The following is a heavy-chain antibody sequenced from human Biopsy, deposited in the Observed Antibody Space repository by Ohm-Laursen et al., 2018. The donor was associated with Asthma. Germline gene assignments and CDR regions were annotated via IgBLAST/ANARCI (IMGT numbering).Heavy chain of an antibody. CDR2: VNTGNGDT. CDR3: ARTYYDFLTGQVKDVFGV. CDR1: GYNFISFA. Sequence: ASVKVSCKAAGYNFISFAIHWVRQAPGQRLEWMGWVNTGNGDTKYSQKFQGRVTITRDTPASTAYIELRSLRSEDTATYYCARTYYDFLTGQVKDVFGVWGQGTMVTVSS. V-gene: IGHV1-3*04. D-gene: IGHD3-9*01. J-gene: IGHJ3*01.